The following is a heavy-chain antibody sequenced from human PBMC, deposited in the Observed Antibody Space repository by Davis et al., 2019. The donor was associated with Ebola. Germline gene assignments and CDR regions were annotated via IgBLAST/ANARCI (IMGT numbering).Heavy chain of an antibody. CDR1: GFTFSSYA. V-gene: IGHV3-23*01. CDR2: ISGSGGST. Sequence: GESLKISCAASGFTFSSYAMSWVRQAPGKGLEWVSAISGSGGSTYYADSVKGRFTISRDNSKNTLYLQMNSLRAEDTAVYYCAKRSIAVAGLGAFDIWGQGTMVTVSS. CDR3: AKRSIAVAGLGAFDI. D-gene: IGHD6-19*01. J-gene: IGHJ3*02.